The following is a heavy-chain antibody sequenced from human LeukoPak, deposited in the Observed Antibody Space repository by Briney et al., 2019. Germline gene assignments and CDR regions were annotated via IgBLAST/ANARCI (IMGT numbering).Heavy chain of an antibody. J-gene: IGHJ4*02. D-gene: IGHD2-21*02. CDR3: AKGPSKVCGGDCHFDY. V-gene: IGHV3-23*01. CDR2: ISGSGGST. Sequence: GGSLRLSCAASGFTFSSYAMSWVRQAPGKGLEWVSAISGSGGSTYYADSVKGRFIISRDNSKNTLYLQMNSLRAEDTAVYYCAKGPSKVCGGDCHFDYWGQGTLVTVSS. CDR1: GFTFSSYA.